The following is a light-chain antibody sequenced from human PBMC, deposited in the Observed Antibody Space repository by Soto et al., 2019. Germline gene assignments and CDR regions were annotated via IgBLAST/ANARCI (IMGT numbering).Light chain of an antibody. CDR1: RSDVGGYNY. CDR3: MSYTVSDTLV. V-gene: IGLV2-14*01. Sequence: QSVLTQAASVSGSPGQSIAISCTGTRSDVGGYNYVSWFQHHPGKAPKLIIYEVSNRPSGVSDRFSGSKSGNTASLTISGLQAEDEADYYCMSYTVSDTLVFGGGTKLTVL. CDR2: EVS. J-gene: IGLJ3*02.